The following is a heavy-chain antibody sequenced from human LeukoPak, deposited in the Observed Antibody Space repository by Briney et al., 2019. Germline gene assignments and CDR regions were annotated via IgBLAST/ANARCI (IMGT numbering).Heavy chain of an antibody. CDR1: GGSFSAFY. Sequence: PSETLSPTCAVYGGSFSAFYWSWIRQPPGKGLEWIADISHSGSTYYNPSLKSRLTISVDTSKNQFSLKLSSVTAADTAVYYCARAKYHDFWSGYPYHFDYWGQGTLVTVSS. V-gene: IGHV4-34*01. D-gene: IGHD3-3*01. CDR2: ISHSGST. J-gene: IGHJ4*02. CDR3: ARAKYHDFWSGYPYHFDY.